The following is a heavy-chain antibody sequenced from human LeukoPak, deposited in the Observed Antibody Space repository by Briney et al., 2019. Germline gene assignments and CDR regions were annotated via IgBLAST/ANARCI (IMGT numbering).Heavy chain of an antibody. CDR1: GFSFSSYT. V-gene: IGHV3-23*01. D-gene: IGHD3-10*01. Sequence: PGGSLRLSCAAAGFSFSSYTMSWVRQAPGKGLEWVSTIGDTGGSTFYTESVKGRFTISRDNSKNILFLQMNSLRVEDTALYYCAKSGQGHYYGSGFDFWGQGTLVTVSS. J-gene: IGHJ4*02. CDR2: IGDTGGST. CDR3: AKSGQGHYYGSGFDF.